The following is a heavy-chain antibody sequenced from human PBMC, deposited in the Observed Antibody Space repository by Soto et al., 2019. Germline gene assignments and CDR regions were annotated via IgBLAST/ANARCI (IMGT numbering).Heavy chain of an antibody. CDR3: AKALGELSPESYDY. Sequence: QVQLVESGGGVVQPGRSLRLSCAASGFTFSSYAMHWVRQAPRKGLEWVAVISYDGSDKYYADSVKGRFTISRDNSKNTLNLQMNSLRADDTAVYYCAKALGELSPESYDYWGQGTLITVSS. CDR1: GFTFSSYA. D-gene: IGHD3-16*02. J-gene: IGHJ4*02. V-gene: IGHV3-30*18. CDR2: ISYDGSDK.